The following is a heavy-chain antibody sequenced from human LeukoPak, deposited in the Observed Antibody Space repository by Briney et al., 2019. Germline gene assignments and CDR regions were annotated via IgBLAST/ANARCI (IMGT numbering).Heavy chain of an antibody. D-gene: IGHD6-6*01. Sequence: PGGSLRLSCVASGLSFSNYGMNWVRQAPGKGLEWVSYISATRANINYADSVRGRFTISRDNAKSSLYLQMNSLRVEDGAVYYCARGGAARPDYWGQGTRVTVSS. CDR1: GLSFSNYG. CDR3: ARGGAARPDY. V-gene: IGHV3-48*04. J-gene: IGHJ4*02. CDR2: ISATRANI.